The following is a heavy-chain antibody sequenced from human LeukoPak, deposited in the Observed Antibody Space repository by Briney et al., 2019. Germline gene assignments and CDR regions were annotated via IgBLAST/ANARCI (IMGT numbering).Heavy chain of an antibody. Sequence: GESLKISCKGSGYSFTSYWISWVRQMPGKGLEWMGRIDPSGSYTNYSPSFQGHVTISADKSISTAYLQWSSLKASDTAMYYCARVVPAAVNWFDPWGQGTLVTVSS. CDR3: ARVVPAAVNWFDP. J-gene: IGHJ5*02. D-gene: IGHD2-2*01. V-gene: IGHV5-10-1*01. CDR1: GYSFTSYW. CDR2: IDPSGSYT.